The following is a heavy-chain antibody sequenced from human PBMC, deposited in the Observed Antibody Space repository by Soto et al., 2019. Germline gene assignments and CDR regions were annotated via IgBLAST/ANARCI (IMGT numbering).Heavy chain of an antibody. CDR1: GFTFTSSA. V-gene: IGHV1-58*01. CDR2: IVVGSGNT. J-gene: IGHJ4*02. CDR3: AAVLFSPQRFSAPTNYFDY. D-gene: IGHD3-3*02. Sequence: GASVKVSCKASGFTFTSSAVQWVRQARGQRLEWIGWIVVGSGNTNYAQKFQERVTITRDMSTSTAYMELSSLRSEDTAVYYCAAVLFSPQRFSAPTNYFDYWGQGTPVTVSS.